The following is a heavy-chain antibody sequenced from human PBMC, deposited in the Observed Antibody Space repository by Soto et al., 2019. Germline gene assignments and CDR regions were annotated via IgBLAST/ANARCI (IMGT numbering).Heavy chain of an antibody. Sequence: GGSLRLSCAASGFTFTTYAISWVRQAPGKGLEWVSAISGTGGTTYYTDSVKGRFTTSRDNSKNTLFLHMNSLRAEDSAVYYCAKSGGTYYGPNYFDYWGQGTLVTVSS. CDR1: GFTFTTYA. D-gene: IGHD1-26*01. J-gene: IGHJ4*02. V-gene: IGHV3-23*01. CDR3: AKSGGTYYGPNYFDY. CDR2: ISGTGGTT.